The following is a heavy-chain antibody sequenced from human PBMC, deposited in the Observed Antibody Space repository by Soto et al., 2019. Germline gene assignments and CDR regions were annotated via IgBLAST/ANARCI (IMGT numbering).Heavy chain of an antibody. J-gene: IGHJ4*02. Sequence: SETLSLTCTVSGGSIKSGGYYWSWIRQHPGKGLEWIGYIYYSGSTYYNPSLKSRVTISVDTSKNQVSLKLSSVTAADTAVYYCARHEDLDSYYFDSWGRGTLVTVSS. CDR3: ARHEDLDSYYFDS. CDR1: GGSIKSGGYY. CDR2: IYYSGST. V-gene: IGHV4-31*03.